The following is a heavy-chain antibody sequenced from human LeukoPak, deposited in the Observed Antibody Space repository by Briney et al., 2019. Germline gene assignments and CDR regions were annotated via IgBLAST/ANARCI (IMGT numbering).Heavy chain of an antibody. V-gene: IGHV4-38-2*02. CDR2: INHSGST. CDR1: DYSISSGYY. CDR3: ARDGGRDANWFDP. D-gene: IGHD3-16*01. Sequence: PSETLSLTCSVSDYSISSGYYWGWIRQTPGKGLEWIGSINHSGSTWYNPSLQSRVSISVDTSKNEFSLKLSSVTAADTAVYYCARDGGRDANWFDPWGQGTLVTLSS. J-gene: IGHJ5*02.